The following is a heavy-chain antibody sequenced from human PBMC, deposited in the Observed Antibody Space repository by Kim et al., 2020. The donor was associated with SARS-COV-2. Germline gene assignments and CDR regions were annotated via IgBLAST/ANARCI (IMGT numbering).Heavy chain of an antibody. Sequence: GGSLRLSCAASGFTFSSYGMHWVRQAPGKGLEWVAVISYDGSNKYYADSVKGRFTISRDNSKNTLYLQMNSLRAEDTAVYYCAKGTPYYYDSSGYYTYF. CDR1: GFTFSSYG. D-gene: IGHD3-22*01. CDR3: AKGTPYYYDSSGYYTYF. J-gene: IGHJ4*01. CDR2: ISYDGSNK. V-gene: IGHV3-30*18.